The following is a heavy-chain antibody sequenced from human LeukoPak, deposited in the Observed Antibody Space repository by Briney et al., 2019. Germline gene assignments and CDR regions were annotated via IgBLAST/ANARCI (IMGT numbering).Heavy chain of an antibody. CDR1: GDSISTSSYY. J-gene: IGHJ4*02. Sequence: PSETLSLTCTVSGDSISTSSYYWSWIRQHPGKGLEWIGYIYYSGSTYYNPSLKSRVTISVDTSKNQFSLKLSSVTAADTAVYYCAREGSSWVDYWGQGTLVTVSS. CDR2: IYYSGST. D-gene: IGHD6-13*01. CDR3: AREGSSWVDY. V-gene: IGHV4-31*03.